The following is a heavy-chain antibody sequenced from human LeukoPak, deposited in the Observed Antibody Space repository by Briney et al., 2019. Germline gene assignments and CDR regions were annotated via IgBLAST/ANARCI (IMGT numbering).Heavy chain of an antibody. Sequence: ASVKVSCKASGYTFTGYYMHWVRQAPGQGLEWMGWINPNSGGTNYAQKFQGRVTMTEDTSTDTAYMELSSLRSEDTAVYYCATEAVAGHNHYWGQGTLVTVSS. J-gene: IGHJ4*02. D-gene: IGHD6-19*01. CDR1: GYTFTGYY. CDR3: ATEAVAGHNHY. V-gene: IGHV1-2*02. CDR2: INPNSGGT.